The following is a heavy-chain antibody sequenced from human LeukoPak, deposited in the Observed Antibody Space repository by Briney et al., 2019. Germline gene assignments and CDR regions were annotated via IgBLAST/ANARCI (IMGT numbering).Heavy chain of an antibody. J-gene: IGHJ5*02. CDR3: ARAPSAGSWLDP. CDR2: IRDKAHSYST. D-gene: IGHD3-10*01. Sequence: PGGSRRLSCAASGFTFSGHYMDWVRQAPGKGLDWVGRIRDKAHSYSTDYAASVKGRFTISRDDSGNSLYLQMNSLKIEDTAVYYCARAPSAGSWLDPWGQGTLVTVSS. V-gene: IGHV3-72*01. CDR1: GFTFSGHY.